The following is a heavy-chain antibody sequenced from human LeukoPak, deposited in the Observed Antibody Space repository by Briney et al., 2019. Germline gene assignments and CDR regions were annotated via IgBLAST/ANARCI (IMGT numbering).Heavy chain of an antibody. D-gene: IGHD6-13*01. J-gene: IGHJ4*02. Sequence: ASVKVSCKASGYTFTGYYMHWVRQAPGQGLEWMGRINPNSGGTNYAQKFQGRVTMTRDTSISTAYMELSRLRSDDPTAYYCARRNSSSWYYFDYWGEGTLVTVSS. CDR3: ARRNSSSWYYFDY. CDR2: INPNSGGT. V-gene: IGHV1-2*06. CDR1: GYTFTGYY.